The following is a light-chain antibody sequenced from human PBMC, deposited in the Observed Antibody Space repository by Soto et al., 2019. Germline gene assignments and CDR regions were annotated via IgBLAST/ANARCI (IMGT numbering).Light chain of an antibody. V-gene: IGKV1-9*01. CDR2: AAS. CDR3: QQLNSYPRT. Sequence: DIQLTQSPSFLSASVGDRVTITCRASQGFSSDLAWYQQEPGKAPKLLIYAASTLQSGVPSRFSGSGSGTEFTLTISTLQPEDFATYCCQQLNSYPRTFGQGTKVEIK. J-gene: IGKJ1*01. CDR1: QGFSSD.